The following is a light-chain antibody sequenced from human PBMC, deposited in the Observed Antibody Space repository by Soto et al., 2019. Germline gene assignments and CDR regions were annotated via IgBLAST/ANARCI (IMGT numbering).Light chain of an antibody. V-gene: IGLV2-23*02. J-gene: IGLJ2*01. CDR1: SSDVGSYNL. Sequence: QSALTQPASVSGSPGQSITISCIGTSSDVGSYNLVSWYQQHPGKAPKVLIYEVSERPSGVSNRFSGSKSSNTASLTNSGLQAEDEAEYYCCSYAGSRTHVLFGGGTKLTVL. CDR3: CSYAGSRTHVL. CDR2: EVS.